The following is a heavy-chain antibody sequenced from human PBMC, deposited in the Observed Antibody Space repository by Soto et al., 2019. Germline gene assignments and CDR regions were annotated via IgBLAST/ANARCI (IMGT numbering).Heavy chain of an antibody. CDR1: GDSISNSRFY. J-gene: IGHJ5*02. D-gene: IGHD3-22*01. CDR2: IYHTGNA. Sequence: SETLSLTCSVSGDSISNSRFYWAWIRQHPGEGLEWIGSIYHTGNAYYNPSLKSRVTISVDTSKNQFSLKLTSVTAADAALYYCARDFFDSSDYTKNWFDPWGQGTLVTLSS. V-gene: IGHV4-39*01. CDR3: ARDFFDSSDYTKNWFDP.